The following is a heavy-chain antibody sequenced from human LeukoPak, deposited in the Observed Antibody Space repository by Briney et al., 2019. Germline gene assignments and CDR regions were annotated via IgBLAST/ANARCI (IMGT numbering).Heavy chain of an antibody. Sequence: PSETLSLTCTVYGGPFTSYDWAWIRQPPGKGLEWIGEINHDAFTKYNPSLKSRVTISIDTSKSHFSLNLTSVTAADTAVYYCARAITMDYWGQGTLVTVSS. D-gene: IGHD3-10*01. CDR3: ARAITMDY. J-gene: IGHJ4*02. CDR1: GGPFTSYD. CDR2: INHDAFT. V-gene: IGHV4-34*01.